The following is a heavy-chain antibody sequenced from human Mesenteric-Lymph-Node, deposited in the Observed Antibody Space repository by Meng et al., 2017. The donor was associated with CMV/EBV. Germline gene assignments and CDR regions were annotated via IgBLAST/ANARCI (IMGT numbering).Heavy chain of an antibody. D-gene: IGHD3-22*01. Sequence: GSLRLSCTVSGGSISSSSYYWGWIRQPPGKGLEWIGSIYYSGSTYYNPSLKSRVTISVDTSKNQFSLKLSSVTAADTALYYCARDSGGYFINLDYWGQGTLVTVSS. CDR2: IYYSGST. V-gene: IGHV4-39*07. CDR3: ARDSGGYFINLDY. J-gene: IGHJ4*02. CDR1: GGSISSSSYY.